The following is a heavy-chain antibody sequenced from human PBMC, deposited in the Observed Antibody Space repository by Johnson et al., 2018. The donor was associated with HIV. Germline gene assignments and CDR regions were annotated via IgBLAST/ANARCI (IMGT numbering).Heavy chain of an antibody. D-gene: IGHD1-26*01. CDR2: ISFDGNLK. V-gene: IGHV3-30*18. Sequence: QVQLVESGGGVVRPGKSLTLSCVVSGLSFSNFGIHWVRQAPGKGPEWVAVISFDGNLKKYADSVKGRFTISRDNSKNTLYLQMNSLRAEDTAVYYCAKAVAKVGAGMSFDFWGQGTMVTVSS. J-gene: IGHJ3*01. CDR1: GLSFSNFG. CDR3: AKAVAKVGAGMSFDF.